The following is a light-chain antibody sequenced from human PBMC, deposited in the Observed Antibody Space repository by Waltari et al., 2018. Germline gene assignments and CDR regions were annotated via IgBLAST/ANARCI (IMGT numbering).Light chain of an antibody. CDR3: LQDSNYPFT. Sequence: AIQMTPSPSSLSASVADSVPITCRARQGIRNDLGLYQQKPGKPPKLLIYAASTLQTGVPSRFSGSGFGTDFTLTISSLQPADFATYYCLQDSNYPFTFGPGTKVDIK. CDR2: AAS. V-gene: IGKV1-6*02. J-gene: IGKJ3*01. CDR1: QGIRND.